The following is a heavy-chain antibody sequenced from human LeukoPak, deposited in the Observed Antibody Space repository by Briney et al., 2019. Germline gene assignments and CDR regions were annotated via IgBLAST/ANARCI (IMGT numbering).Heavy chain of an antibody. V-gene: IGHV4-39*07. D-gene: IGHD3-10*01. CDR2: IYYSGST. CDR1: GGSISSSSYY. J-gene: IGHJ4*02. Sequence: SETLSLTCTVSGGSISSSSYYWGWIRQPPGKGLEWIGSIYYSGSTYYNPSLKSRVTISVDASKNQFSLKLSSVTAADTAVYYCASQVLGFGELLYYFDYWGQGTLVTVSS. CDR3: ASQVLGFGELLYYFDY.